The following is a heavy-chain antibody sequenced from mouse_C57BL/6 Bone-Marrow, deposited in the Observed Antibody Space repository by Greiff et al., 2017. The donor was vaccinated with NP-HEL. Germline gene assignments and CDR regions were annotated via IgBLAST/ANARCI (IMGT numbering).Heavy chain of an antibody. D-gene: IGHD2-10*02. V-gene: IGHV1-72*01. Sequence: QVQLQQPGAELVKPGASVKLSCKASGYTFTSYWMHWVKQRPGRGLEWIGRIDPNSGGTKYNEKFKSKATLTVDKPSSTAYMQLSSLTSEDSAVYYSARPSRITCPLGFDYWGQGTLVTVSA. CDR2: IDPNSGGT. J-gene: IGHJ3*01. CDR3: ARPSRITCPLGFDY. CDR1: GYTFTSYW.